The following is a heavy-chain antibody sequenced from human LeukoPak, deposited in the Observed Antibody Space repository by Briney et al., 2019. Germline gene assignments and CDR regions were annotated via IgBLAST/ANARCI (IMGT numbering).Heavy chain of an antibody. D-gene: IGHD2-15*01. J-gene: IGHJ4*02. CDR1: GGTFSSYA. CDR2: IIPIFGTA. Sequence: GASVKVSCKASGGTFSSYAISWVRQAPGQGLEWMGGIIPIFGTANYAQKFQGRVTITADESTSTAYMELSSLRSEDTAVYYCATGGRLLYHDYWGQGALVTVSP. CDR3: ATGGRLLYHDY. V-gene: IGHV1-69*13.